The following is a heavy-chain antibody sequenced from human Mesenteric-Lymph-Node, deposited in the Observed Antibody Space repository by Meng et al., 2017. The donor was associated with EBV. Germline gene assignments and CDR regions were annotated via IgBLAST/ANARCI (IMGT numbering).Heavy chain of an antibody. CDR1: GGSISSGGYY. CDR2: IYYSGST. J-gene: IGHJ5*02. D-gene: IGHD2-2*01. CDR3: ARINNIVVVPAAVGKDWFDP. V-gene: IGHV4-30-4*01. Sequence: QVQLQESGPGLVKPSQTLSLTCAVSGGSISSGGYYWSWIRQPPGKGLEWIGYIYYSGSTYYNPSLKSRVTISVDTSKNQFSLKLSSVTAADTAVYYCARINNIVVVPAAVGKDWFDPWGQGTLVTVSS.